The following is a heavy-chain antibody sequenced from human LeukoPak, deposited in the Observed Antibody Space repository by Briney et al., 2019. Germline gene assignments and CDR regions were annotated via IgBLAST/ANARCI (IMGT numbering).Heavy chain of an antibody. Sequence: SETLSLTCTVSGGSISSGGYYWSWIRQHPGKGLEWIGYTYYSGSTYYNPSLKSRVTISVDTSKNQFSLKLSSVTAADTAVYYCARGTGRYCSSTSCFYFDYWGQGTLVTVSS. CDR3: ARGTGRYCSSTSCFYFDY. J-gene: IGHJ4*02. CDR1: GGSISSGGYY. V-gene: IGHV4-31*03. CDR2: TYYSGST. D-gene: IGHD2-2*01.